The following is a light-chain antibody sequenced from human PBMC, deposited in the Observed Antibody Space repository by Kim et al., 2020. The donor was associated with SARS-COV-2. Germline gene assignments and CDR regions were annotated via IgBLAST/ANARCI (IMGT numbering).Light chain of an antibody. CDR1: QSVNSNY. CDR2: DAS. V-gene: IGKV3D-20*01. CDR3: QQYDSSPLT. J-gene: IGKJ4*01. Sequence: SPGETATLSCGASQSVNSNYLAWYQQKPGLAPRLLIYDASSRATGIPDRFSGSGSGTDFTLTISRLEPEDFAVYYCQQYDSSPLTFGGGTKVDIK.